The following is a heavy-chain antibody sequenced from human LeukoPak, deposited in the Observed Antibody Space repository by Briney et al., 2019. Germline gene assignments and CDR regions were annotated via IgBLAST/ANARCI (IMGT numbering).Heavy chain of an antibody. V-gene: IGHV1-46*01. CDR3: ARDEATGWFDP. D-gene: IGHD5-24*01. CDR1: GYTFTNYY. CDR2: LNPSSGST. J-gene: IGHJ5*02. Sequence: ASVKVSCKASGYTFTNYYMHWVRQAPGQGLEWMGILNPSSGSTAYAQKFQGRATMTRDTSTSTVYMELSSLRSEDTAVYYCARDEATGWFDPWGQGTLVIVFS.